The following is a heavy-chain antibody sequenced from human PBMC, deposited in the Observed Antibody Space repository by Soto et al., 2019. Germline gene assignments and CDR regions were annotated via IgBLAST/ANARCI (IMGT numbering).Heavy chain of an antibody. CDR1: GFTFDDYA. CDR2: ISWNSGSI. V-gene: IGHV3-9*01. J-gene: IGHJ4*02. CDR3: AKDTNDYGDSPDY. D-gene: IGHD4-17*01. Sequence: DVQLVESGGGLVQPGRSLRLSCATSGFTFDDYAMHWVRQAPGKGLEWVSGISWNSGSIGYADSVKGRFTISRDNAKNSLYLQMNSLRAEDTALYYCAKDTNDYGDSPDYWGQGTLVTVSS.